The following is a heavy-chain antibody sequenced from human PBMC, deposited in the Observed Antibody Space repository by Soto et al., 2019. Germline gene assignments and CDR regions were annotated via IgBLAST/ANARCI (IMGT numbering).Heavy chain of an antibody. J-gene: IGHJ4*02. CDR1: GFTFSRYW. Sequence: PGGSLRLSCAASGFTFSRYWMHWVRQAPGKGLVWVSRINSDGSGTYYADSVKGRFTISRDNAKNKLYLDLNSLRAEDTAVYYCARVGSLDTSGYYYWGQGTPVTVSS. CDR3: ARVGSLDTSGYYY. D-gene: IGHD3-22*01. CDR2: INSDGSGT. V-gene: IGHV3-74*01.